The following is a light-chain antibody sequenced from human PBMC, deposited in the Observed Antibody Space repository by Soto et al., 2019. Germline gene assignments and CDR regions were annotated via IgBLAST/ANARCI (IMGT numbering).Light chain of an antibody. CDR2: RNN. Sequence: QSALTQPPSASGTPGQGVTISCSGTTSNIGSNYVYWYQQLPGTAPKLLIYRNNQRPSGVPDRFSGSKSGTSASLAISGLRSDDEADYFRATWDDSLNGFYVFGTGTKSPS. V-gene: IGLV1-47*01. CDR1: TSNIGSNY. CDR3: ATWDDSLNGFYV. J-gene: IGLJ1*01.